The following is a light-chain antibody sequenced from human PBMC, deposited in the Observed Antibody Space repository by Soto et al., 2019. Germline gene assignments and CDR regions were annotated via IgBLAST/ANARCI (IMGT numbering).Light chain of an antibody. CDR3: AVWDDNLKGL. J-gene: IGLJ2*01. V-gene: IGLV1-44*01. Sequence: QAVVTQPPSMSGTPGQRVTISCSGSRYNIGGNAVTWYQQVPGTAPKLLIYANDQRPSGVSDRFSGSKSATSASLAISGLQSEDEADYYCAVWDDNLKGLFGGGTKLTVL. CDR2: AND. CDR1: RYNIGGNA.